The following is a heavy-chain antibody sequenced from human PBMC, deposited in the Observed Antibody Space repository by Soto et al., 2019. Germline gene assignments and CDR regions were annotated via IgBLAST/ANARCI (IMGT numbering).Heavy chain of an antibody. Sequence: SETLSLTCTVSGGSVSSGSFYWSWIRQPAGKGLEWIGRIYAGGSTNYNPSLKSRVTMSVDTSKNQFSLRLTSVTAADTAVYYCARASVGPPGGGSWIMPFDFWGQGTLVTVSS. V-gene: IGHV4-61*02. CDR2: IYAGGST. CDR1: GGSVSSGSFY. J-gene: IGHJ4*02. CDR3: ARASVGPPGGGSWIMPFDF. D-gene: IGHD2-15*01.